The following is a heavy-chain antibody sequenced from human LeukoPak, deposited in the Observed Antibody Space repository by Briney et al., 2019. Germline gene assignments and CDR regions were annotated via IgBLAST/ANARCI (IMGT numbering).Heavy chain of an antibody. Sequence: GGSLRLSCAASGFTFSSYGMHWVRQAPGKGLEWVAAIWYDGSNKYYADSVKGRFTISRDNSKNTLYLQMNSLRAEDTAVYYCARDGLVYYDSSGYPESIDYWGQGTLVTVSS. CDR2: IWYDGSNK. J-gene: IGHJ4*02. V-gene: IGHV3-33*01. CDR1: GFTFSSYG. D-gene: IGHD3-22*01. CDR3: ARDGLVYYDSSGYPESIDY.